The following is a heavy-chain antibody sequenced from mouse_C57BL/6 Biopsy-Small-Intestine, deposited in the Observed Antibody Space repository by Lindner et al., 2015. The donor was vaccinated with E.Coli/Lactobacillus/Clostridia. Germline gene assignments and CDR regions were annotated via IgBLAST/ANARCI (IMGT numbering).Heavy chain of an antibody. CDR3: ARWGYRNAY. CDR2: INPDNGDT. V-gene: IGHV1-26*01. D-gene: IGHD2-5*01. J-gene: IGHJ3*01. CDR1: GYTFIDYY. Sequence: VQLQESGPELVKPGASVKISCKASGYTFIDYYMNWVKQSHGGSLEWIGNINPDNGDTSYNQKFKGKATLTVDKSSSTANMELRSLTSDDSAVYYCARWGYRNAYWGQGTLVTVSA.